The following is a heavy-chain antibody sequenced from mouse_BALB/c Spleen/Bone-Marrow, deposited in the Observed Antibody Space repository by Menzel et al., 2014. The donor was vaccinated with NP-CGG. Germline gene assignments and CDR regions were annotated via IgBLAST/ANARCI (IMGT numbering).Heavy chain of an antibody. J-gene: IGHJ3*01. CDR2: INPDSSTI. CDR3: ARLSYYGRFAY. V-gene: IGHV4-1*02. CDR1: GFDFSRYW. Sequence: EVKLVESGGGLVQPGGSLKLSCAASGFDFSRYWMSWVRQAPGKGLEWIGEINPDSSTINYTPSLKDKFIISRDNAKNTLYLQMSKVRSEDTALYYCARLSYYGRFAYWGQGTLGTGSA. D-gene: IGHD1-1*01.